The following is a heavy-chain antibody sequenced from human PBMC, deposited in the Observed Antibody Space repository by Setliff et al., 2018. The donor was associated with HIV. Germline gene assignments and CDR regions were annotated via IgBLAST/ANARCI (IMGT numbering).Heavy chain of an antibody. CDR3: ARDDSNGNTDAFDI. Sequence: ETLSLTCAVSGYAINNNFFWGWVRQPPGKGLEWVANMNEDGSETYYVDSVKGRFTISRDNAMNSLYLQMNSLRAEDTAVYYCARDDSNGNTDAFDIWGQGTTVTVSS. CDR2: MNEDGSET. V-gene: IGHV3-7*03. D-gene: IGHD5-18*01. J-gene: IGHJ3*02. CDR1: GYAINNNF.